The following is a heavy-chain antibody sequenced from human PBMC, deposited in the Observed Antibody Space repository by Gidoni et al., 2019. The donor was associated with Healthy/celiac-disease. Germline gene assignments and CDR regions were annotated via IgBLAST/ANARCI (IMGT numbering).Heavy chain of an antibody. D-gene: IGHD5-12*01. Sequence: EVPLVESGGGWVQPGGSLRLSCTASGFTVSRNYMSWVRQAPGKGPEWVSVIYSGGSTYYADSVKGRFTISRHNSKNTLYLQMNSLRAEDTAVYYCARRLRLGYFDLWGRGTLVTVSS. V-gene: IGHV3-53*04. CDR2: IYSGGST. CDR3: ARRLRLGYFDL. CDR1: GFTVSRNY. J-gene: IGHJ2*01.